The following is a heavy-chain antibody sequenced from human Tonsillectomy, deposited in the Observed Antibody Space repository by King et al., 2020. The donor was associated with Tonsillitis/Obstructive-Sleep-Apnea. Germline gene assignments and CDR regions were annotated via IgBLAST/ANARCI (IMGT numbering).Heavy chain of an antibody. J-gene: IGHJ4*02. Sequence: VQLVESGGGLVQPGGSLRLSWAASGFTFSSYGMNWIRQAPGKGRELVSYISSSSIVIQYADSVKGRFTVSRDNAKSSLHLQMNSLRDEDTAVYFCARDSSTGYQLRYWGQGTLVIVSS. D-gene: IGHD2-2*01. CDR3: ARDSSTGYQLRY. CDR1: GFTFSSYG. CDR2: ISSSSIVI. V-gene: IGHV3-48*02.